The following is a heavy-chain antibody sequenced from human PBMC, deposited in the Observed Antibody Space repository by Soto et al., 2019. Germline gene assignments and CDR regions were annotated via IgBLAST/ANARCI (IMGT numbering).Heavy chain of an antibody. CDR1: GDSVSSNSAA. D-gene: IGHD3-3*01. CDR3: ARDPLMGSGYPFYYYHGMDV. Sequence: SQTLSLTCAISGDSVSSNSAAWNWIRQSPSRGLEWLGRTYYRSKWYNDYAVSVKSRITINPDTSKNQFSLQLNSVTPEDTAVYYCARDPLMGSGYPFYYYHGMDVWGQGTTVTVSS. J-gene: IGHJ6*02. CDR2: TYYRSKWYN. V-gene: IGHV6-1*01.